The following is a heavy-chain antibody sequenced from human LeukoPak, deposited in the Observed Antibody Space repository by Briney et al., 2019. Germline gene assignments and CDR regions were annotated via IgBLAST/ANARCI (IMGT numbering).Heavy chain of an antibody. V-gene: IGHV3-23*01. D-gene: IGHD1-26*01. CDR3: AKGGSYYYYYYMDV. CDR1: GFTFSSYG. CDR2: ISGSGGST. Sequence: GGSLRLSCAASGFTFSSYGMSWVRQAPGKGLEWVSAISGSGGSTYYADSVKGRFTISRDNSKNTLYLQMNSLRAEDTAVYYCAKGGSYYYYYYMDVWGKGTTVTISS. J-gene: IGHJ6*03.